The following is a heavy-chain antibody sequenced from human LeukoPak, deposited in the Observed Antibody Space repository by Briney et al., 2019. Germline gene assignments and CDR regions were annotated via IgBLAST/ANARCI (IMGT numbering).Heavy chain of an antibody. Sequence: SETLSLTCTVSGGSISSYYWSWIRQPPGKGLEWVGYIYYSGSTNYTPSLKSRVTISVDTSKNQFSLKLSSVTAADTTVYYCARGGYSSGWYGYYYYGMDVWGQGTTVTVSS. CDR3: ARGGYSSGWYGYYYYGMDV. D-gene: IGHD6-19*01. CDR1: GGSISSYY. CDR2: IYYSGST. V-gene: IGHV4-59*01. J-gene: IGHJ6*02.